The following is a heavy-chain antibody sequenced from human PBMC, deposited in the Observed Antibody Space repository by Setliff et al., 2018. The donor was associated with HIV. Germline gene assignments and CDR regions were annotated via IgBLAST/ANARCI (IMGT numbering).Heavy chain of an antibody. CDR1: GYSISSGYY. D-gene: IGHD2-8*01. J-gene: IGHJ3*02. CDR3: ATRRFVTGLMTSSGAFEM. Sequence: SETLSLTCTVSGYSISSGYYWGWIRQPPGKGLEWIANIYHSGSTYYNPSLKSRVTISVDTSKNHFSLKLTSVTAADTGVYYCATRRFVTGLMTSSGAFEMWGQGTMVTVSS. V-gene: IGHV4-38-2*02. CDR2: IYHSGST.